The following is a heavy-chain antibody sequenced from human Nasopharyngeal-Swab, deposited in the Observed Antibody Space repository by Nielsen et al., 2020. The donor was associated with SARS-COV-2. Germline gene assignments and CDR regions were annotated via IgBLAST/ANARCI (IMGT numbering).Heavy chain of an antibody. CDR3: AKVAYSYGKIDAFDI. CDR1: GFTVSSNY. CDR2: IYSGGST. J-gene: IGHJ3*02. D-gene: IGHD5-18*01. V-gene: IGHV3-53*01. Sequence: GGSLRLSCAASGFTVSSNYMSWVRQAPGKGLEWVSVIYSGGSTYYADSVKGRFTTSRDNSKNTLYLQMNSLRAEDTAVYYCAKVAYSYGKIDAFDIWGQGTMVTVSS.